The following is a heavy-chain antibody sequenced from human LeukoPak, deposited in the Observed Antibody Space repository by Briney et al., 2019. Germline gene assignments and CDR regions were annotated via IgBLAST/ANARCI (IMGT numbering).Heavy chain of an antibody. CDR2: IIPIFGTA. V-gene: IGHV1-69*05. Sequence: ASVKASCKASGGTFSSYAISWVRQAPGQGLEWMGGIIPIFGTANYAQKLQGRVTITTDESTSTAYMELSSLRSEDTAVYYCARGGCSSTSCIQGAWFDPWAREPWSPSPQ. J-gene: IGHJ5*02. D-gene: IGHD2-2*01. CDR1: GGTFSSYA. CDR3: ARGGCSSTSCIQGAWFDP.